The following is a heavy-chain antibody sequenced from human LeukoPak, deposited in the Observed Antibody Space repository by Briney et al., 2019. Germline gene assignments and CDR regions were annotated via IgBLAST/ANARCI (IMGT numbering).Heavy chain of an antibody. V-gene: IGHV1-46*01. CDR3: ARGSSGSYYHTRDRDYFDY. CDR1: GYTFTSYY. Sequence: ASVKVSCKASGYTFTSYYMHWVRQAPGQGLEWMGIINPTGGSTNYAQKFQGRVTMTRDTSTSTVYMELSSLRSEDTAVYYCARGSSGSYYHTRDRDYFDYWGRGTLVTVSS. J-gene: IGHJ4*02. D-gene: IGHD1-26*01. CDR2: INPTGGST.